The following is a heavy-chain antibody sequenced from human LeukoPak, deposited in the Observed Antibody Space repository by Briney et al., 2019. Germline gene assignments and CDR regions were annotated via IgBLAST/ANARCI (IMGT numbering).Heavy chain of an antibody. Sequence: SETLSPTCTVSGGSISSGGYYWSWIRQHPGKGLEWIGYIYYSGSTYYNPSLKSRVTISVDTSKNQFSLKLSSVTAADTAVYYCARVPDGYNYLDYWGQGTLVTVSS. CDR1: GGSISSGGYY. CDR2: IYYSGST. J-gene: IGHJ4*02. CDR3: ARVPDGYNYLDY. D-gene: IGHD5-24*01. V-gene: IGHV4-31*03.